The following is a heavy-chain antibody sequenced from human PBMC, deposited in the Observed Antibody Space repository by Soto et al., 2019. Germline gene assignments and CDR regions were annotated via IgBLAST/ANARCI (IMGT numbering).Heavy chain of an antibody. V-gene: IGHV3-33*01. Sequence: QVQLVDSGGDVVQSGRSLRLSCAASGFTFSSYGMHWVRQAPDKGLEWVAVIWSDGSYSSYADSVKGRFTISRDNSKNTVYLQMNSLRVEDTAVYYCARDRGYYYDGVDVWGQGTTVTVSS. CDR2: IWSDGSYS. CDR1: GFTFSSYG. CDR3: ARDRGYYYDGVDV. J-gene: IGHJ6*02.